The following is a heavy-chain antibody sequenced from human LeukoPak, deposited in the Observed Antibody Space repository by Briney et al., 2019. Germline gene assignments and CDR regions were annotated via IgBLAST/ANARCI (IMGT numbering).Heavy chain of an antibody. CDR1: GITFRSSS. Sequence: PGGSLRLSCVASGITFRSSSMHLVRQAPGKGLEWLAFIRFDGSTKYYADSVKGRFTVSRDNSKSTLYLQMNSLRAEDTAVYYCAQPDFWGQGTLVTVSS. CDR3: AQPDF. CDR2: IRFDGSTK. V-gene: IGHV3-30*02. J-gene: IGHJ4*02.